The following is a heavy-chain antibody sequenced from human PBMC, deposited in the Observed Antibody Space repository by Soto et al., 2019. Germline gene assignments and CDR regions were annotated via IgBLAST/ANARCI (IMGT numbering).Heavy chain of an antibody. Sequence: EVQLVESGGGRVKPGGSLRLSCAASGFTFNTYTMNWVRQAPGKGLEWVSSISSRSIYIYYADSVTGRFTISRDDARNSLYLQMNSLRAEDTAVYYCAREEVSRPNTYHGLDVWGQGTTVTVSS. CDR2: ISSRSIYI. CDR1: GFTFNTYT. V-gene: IGHV3-21*01. J-gene: IGHJ6*02. CDR3: AREEVSRPNTYHGLDV.